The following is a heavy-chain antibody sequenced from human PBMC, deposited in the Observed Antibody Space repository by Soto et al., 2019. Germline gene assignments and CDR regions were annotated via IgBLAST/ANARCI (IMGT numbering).Heavy chain of an antibody. J-gene: IGHJ4*02. CDR3: AKAGIVDTAMVPGY. CDR2: ISYDGSNK. V-gene: IGHV3-30*18. Sequence: QVQLVESGGGVVQPGRSLRLSCAASGFTFGSYGMHWVRQAPGKGLEWVAVISYDGSNKYYADSVKGRFTISRDNSKNTPYLQINSLRAEDTAVYYCAKAGIVDTAMVPGYWGQGTLVTVSS. D-gene: IGHD5-18*01. CDR1: GFTFGSYG.